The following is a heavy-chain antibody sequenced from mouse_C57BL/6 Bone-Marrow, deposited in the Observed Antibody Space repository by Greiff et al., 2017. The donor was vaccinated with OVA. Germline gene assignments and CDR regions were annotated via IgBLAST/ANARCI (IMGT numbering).Heavy chain of an antibody. Sequence: EVQRVESGGGLVQPGGSLKLSCAASGFTFSDYYMYWVRQTPEKRLEWVAYISNGGGSTYYPDTVKGRFTISRDNAKNTLYLQMSRLKSEDTAMYYCARSPFFYWYFDVWGTGTTVTVSS. CDR3: ARSPFFYWYFDV. J-gene: IGHJ1*03. CDR2: ISNGGGST. V-gene: IGHV5-12*01. CDR1: GFTFSDYY.